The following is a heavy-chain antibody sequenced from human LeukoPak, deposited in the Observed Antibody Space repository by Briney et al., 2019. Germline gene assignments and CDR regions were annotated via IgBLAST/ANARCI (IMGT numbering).Heavy chain of an antibody. CDR3: ARDECSSTSCFEYYYYGMDV. CDR1: GFTFSSYS. J-gene: IGHJ6*02. V-gene: IGHV3-21*01. Sequence: GGSLRLSCAASGFTFSSYSMNWVRQAPGKGLEWVSSISSSRSYIYYADSVKGRFTISRDNAKNSLYLQMNSLRAEDTAVYYCARDECSSTSCFEYYYYGMDVWGQGTTVTVSS. D-gene: IGHD2-2*01. CDR2: ISSSRSYI.